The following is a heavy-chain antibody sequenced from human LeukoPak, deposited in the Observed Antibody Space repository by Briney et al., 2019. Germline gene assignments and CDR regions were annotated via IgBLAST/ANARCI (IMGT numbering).Heavy chain of an antibody. CDR2: ISAYNGNT. Sequence: ASVKVSCKASGYTFTGYYMHWVRQAPGQGLEWMGWISAYNGNTNYAQKFHGRVTLTRDTSTSIAYMELRSLRSDDTAVYFCARGMSGYTEDPFDIWGQGTVVTVSS. V-gene: IGHV1-18*04. D-gene: IGHD2-2*02. CDR3: ARGMSGYTEDPFDI. J-gene: IGHJ3*02. CDR1: GYTFTGYY.